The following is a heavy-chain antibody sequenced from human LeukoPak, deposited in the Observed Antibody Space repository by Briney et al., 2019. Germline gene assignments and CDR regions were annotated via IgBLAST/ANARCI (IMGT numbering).Heavy chain of an antibody. V-gene: IGHV3-21*01. D-gene: IGHD3-16*02. CDR1: GFTFSSYS. J-gene: IGHJ4*02. CDR2: ISSSSSYI. CDR3: ARESREFTLGVLSTRWYFDY. Sequence: GGSLRLSCAASGFTFSSYSMNWVRQAPGKGLEWVSSISSSSSYIYYADSVKGRFTISRDNAKNSLYLQMNSLRAEDTAVYYCARESREFTLGVLSTRWYFDYWGQGTLVTVSS.